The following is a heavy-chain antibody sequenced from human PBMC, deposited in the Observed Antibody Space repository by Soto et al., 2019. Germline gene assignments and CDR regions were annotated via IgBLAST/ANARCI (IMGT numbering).Heavy chain of an antibody. J-gene: IGHJ4*02. CDR2: IYWDVDK. Sequence: QITLKESGPTLVKPTQTLTMTCTFSGFSLSTSGVGVGWIRQPPGKALEWLGLIYWDVDKRYSPSLKSRLTLTKDTSKNQVVLTMTNMDPVDTATYPCAHRRGSGWSFDSWGQGTLVTVSS. CDR1: GFSLSTSGVG. CDR3: AHRRGSGWSFDS. V-gene: IGHV2-5*02. D-gene: IGHD6-19*01.